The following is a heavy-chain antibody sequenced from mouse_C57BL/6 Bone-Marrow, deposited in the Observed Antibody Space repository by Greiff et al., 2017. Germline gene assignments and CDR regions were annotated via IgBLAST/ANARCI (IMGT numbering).Heavy chain of an antibody. Sequence: QVQLQQPGAELVKPGASVKMSCKASGYTFTSYWITWVKQRPGQGLEWIGDIYPGSGSTNYNEKFKSKATLTVDTSSSTAYMQLSSLTSEDSAVYYCARKGTVVALSDYAMDYWGQGTSVTVSS. V-gene: IGHV1-55*01. J-gene: IGHJ4*01. CDR3: ARKGTVVALSDYAMDY. CDR1: GYTFTSYW. CDR2: IYPGSGST. D-gene: IGHD1-1*01.